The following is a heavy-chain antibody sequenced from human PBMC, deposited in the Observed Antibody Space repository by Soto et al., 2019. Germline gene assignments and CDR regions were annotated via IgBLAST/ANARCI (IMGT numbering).Heavy chain of an antibody. V-gene: IGHV3-53*04. CDR3: ATGSPPRYYYYMDV. CDR1: GFTVSSNY. J-gene: IGHJ6*03. Sequence: LRLSCAASGFTVSSNYMSWVRQAPGKGLEWVSVIYSGGSTYYADSVKGRFTISRHNSKNTLYLQMNSLRAEDTAVYYCATGSPPRYYYYMDVWGKGTTVTVSS. CDR2: IYSGGST.